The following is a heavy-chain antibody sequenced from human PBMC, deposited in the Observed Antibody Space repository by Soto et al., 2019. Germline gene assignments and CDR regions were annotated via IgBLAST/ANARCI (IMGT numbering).Heavy chain of an antibody. J-gene: IGHJ3*02. CDR2: IYCSGST. Sequence: SETLSLTCTVSGGSISSGDYYWSWIRQPPGKGLEWIGYIYCSGSTYYNPSLKSRVTISVDTSKNQFSLKLSSVTAADTAVYYCARVPAGATGAFDIWGQGTMVTVSS. CDR3: ARVPAGATGAFDI. D-gene: IGHD1-26*01. V-gene: IGHV4-30-4*01. CDR1: GGSISSGDYY.